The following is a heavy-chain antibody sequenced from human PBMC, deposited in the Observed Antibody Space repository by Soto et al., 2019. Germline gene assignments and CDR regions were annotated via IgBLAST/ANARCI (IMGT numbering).Heavy chain of an antibody. Sequence: AAVKVSCKASAYTFTGYYMHWVLQAPGQGLEWMGWINPNSGCTNYAQKFQGWVTMTRDTSISTAYMELSRLRSDDTAVYYCARDQGDGYNYFDYWGQGTRVTVSS. D-gene: IGHD5-12*01. CDR2: INPNSGCT. CDR3: ARDQGDGYNYFDY. V-gene: IGHV1-2*04. CDR1: AYTFTGYY. J-gene: IGHJ4*02.